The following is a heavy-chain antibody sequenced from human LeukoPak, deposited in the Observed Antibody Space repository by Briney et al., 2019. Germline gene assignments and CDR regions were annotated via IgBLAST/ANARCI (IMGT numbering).Heavy chain of an antibody. J-gene: IGHJ3*02. CDR1: GGSISSYY. CDR2: IYTSGST. V-gene: IGHV4-4*09. Sequence: SETLSLTCTVSGGSISSYYWSWIRQPPGKGLEWIGYIYTSGSTNYNPSLKSRVTISVDTSKNQFSLKLSSVTAADTVVYYCARRLTYYDFWSGYYSGDAFDIWGQGTMVTVSS. D-gene: IGHD3-3*01. CDR3: ARRLTYYDFWSGYYSGDAFDI.